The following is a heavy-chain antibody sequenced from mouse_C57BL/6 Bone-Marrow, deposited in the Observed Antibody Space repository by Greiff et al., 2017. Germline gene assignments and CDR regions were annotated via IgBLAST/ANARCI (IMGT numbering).Heavy chain of an antibody. CDR1: GFTFSDYG. V-gene: IGHV5-15*01. CDR2: ISNLAYSI. J-gene: IGHJ4*01. CDR3: ARWLLRAMDY. Sequence: EVKLVESGGGLVQPGGSLKLSCAASGFTFSDYGMAWVRQAPRKGPEWVAFISNLAYSIYYADTVTGRFTISGENAKNTLYLEMSSLRSEDTAMYYCARWLLRAMDYWGQGTSVTVSS. D-gene: IGHD2-3*01.